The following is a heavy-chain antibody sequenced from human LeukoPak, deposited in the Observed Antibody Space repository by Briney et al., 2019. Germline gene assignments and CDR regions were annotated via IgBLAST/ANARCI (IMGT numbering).Heavy chain of an antibody. CDR3: AKVIIAGGRISPFDC. V-gene: IGHV3-23*01. J-gene: IGHJ4*02. CDR2: ICDTVGHT. CDR1: GLNFRSYV. Sequence: GGSLRLSCEPSGLNFRSYVMSGVPETPGGGLERVLSICDTVGHTYNAPSVRGRFTISRDNSKNILYLQMRNLRAEDTAVYYCAKVIIAGGRISPFDCWGQGTLVTVSS. D-gene: IGHD6-13*01.